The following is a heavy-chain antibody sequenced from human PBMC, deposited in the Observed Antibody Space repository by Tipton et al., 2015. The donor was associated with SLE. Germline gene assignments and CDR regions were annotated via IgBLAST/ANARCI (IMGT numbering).Heavy chain of an antibody. V-gene: IGHV4-4*07. CDR3: ARDMLGYTSGSFDC. CDR2: IYTSGST. D-gene: IGHD5-12*01. J-gene: IGHJ4*02. Sequence: TLSLTCTVSGGSIGSYYWSWIRQPAGKGLEWIGRIYTSGSTNYNPSLTGRVTLSVDTSKNQFSLIVTSVTAADTAVYYCARDMLGYTSGSFDCWGQGALATVSS. CDR1: GGSIGSYY.